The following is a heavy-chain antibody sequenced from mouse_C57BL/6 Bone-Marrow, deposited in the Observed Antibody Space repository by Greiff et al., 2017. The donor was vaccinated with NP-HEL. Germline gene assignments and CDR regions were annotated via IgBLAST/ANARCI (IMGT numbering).Heavy chain of an antibody. V-gene: IGHV1-69*01. CDR1: GYTFTSYW. CDR3: ARFYYDYHYYAMDY. CDR2: IDPSASYT. Sequence: QVQLQQPGAELVMPGASVKLSCKASGYTFTSYWMHWVKQRPGQGLEWIGEIDPSASYTNYNQKFKGKSTLTVDKSSSTAYMQLSSLTSEDSAVYYCARFYYDYHYYAMDYWGQGTSVTVSS. J-gene: IGHJ4*01. D-gene: IGHD2-4*01.